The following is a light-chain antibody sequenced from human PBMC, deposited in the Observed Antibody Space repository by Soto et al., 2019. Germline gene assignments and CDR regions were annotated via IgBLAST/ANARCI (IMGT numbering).Light chain of an antibody. CDR2: GVS. CDR3: QQPSNWGMYT. J-gene: IGKJ2*01. V-gene: IGKV3-11*01. Sequence: EIVLTQSPATLSLSPGERATLSCRASQSVSRYLAWFQQKPGQAPRLLIYGVSNRANGIPARFSGSGSGSDFTLTSSSLEPEDFAVYYCQQPSNWGMYTFGQGTKLEIK. CDR1: QSVSRY.